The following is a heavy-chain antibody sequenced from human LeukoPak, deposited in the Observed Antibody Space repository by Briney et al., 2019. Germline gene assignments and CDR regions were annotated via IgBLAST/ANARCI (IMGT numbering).Heavy chain of an antibody. V-gene: IGHV3-23*01. CDR3: AAYYYDILTGYFDY. J-gene: IGHJ4*02. CDR2: ISGSGGST. Sequence: PGGSLRLSCAASGFTFSSYAMSWVRQAPGKGLEWVSAISGSGGSTYYADSVKGRFTISRDNSKNTLYLQMNSLRAEDTAVYYCAAYYYDILTGYFDYWGQGTLVTVSS. CDR1: GFTFSSYA. D-gene: IGHD3-9*01.